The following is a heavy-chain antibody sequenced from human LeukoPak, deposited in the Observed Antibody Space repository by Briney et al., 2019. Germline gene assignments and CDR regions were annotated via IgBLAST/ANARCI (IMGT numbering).Heavy chain of an antibody. CDR3: ARDKGITGRADY. J-gene: IGHJ4*02. CDR1: GFTFSSYS. Sequence: PGGSLRLSCAASGFTFSSYSMNWVRQAPGKGLEWVSSISSSSSYIYYADSVKGRFTISRDNAKNSLYLQMNSLSAEDTAVYYCARDKGITGRADYWGQGALVTVSS. CDR2: ISSSSSYI. V-gene: IGHV3-21*01. D-gene: IGHD1-20*01.